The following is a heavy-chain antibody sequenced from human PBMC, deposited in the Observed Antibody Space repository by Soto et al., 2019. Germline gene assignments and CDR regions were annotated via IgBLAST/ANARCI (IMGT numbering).Heavy chain of an antibody. Sequence: QVQLVQSGAEVKRPGSSVKVSCKASGGIFSSYAISWLRQAPGQGLEWMGAVIPVLGQGYYAQAFQDRVTLTADEATRTAYMALSSLTSGDTAVYFCATVGGVGAPPGADYWGQGTLVTVSS. CDR1: GGIFSSYA. V-gene: IGHV1-69*01. D-gene: IGHD1-26*01. J-gene: IGHJ4*02. CDR2: VIPVLGQG. CDR3: ATVGGVGAPPGADY.